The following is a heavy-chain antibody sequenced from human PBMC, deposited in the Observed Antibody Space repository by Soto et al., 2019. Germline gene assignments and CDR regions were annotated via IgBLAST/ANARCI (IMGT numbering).Heavy chain of an antibody. CDR1: GFTCSGYA. CDR3: AKGLFGELPQTQYDFDY. V-gene: IGHV3-23*01. CDR2: ISGSGGST. J-gene: IGHJ4*02. D-gene: IGHD3-10*02. Sequence: GGSPRLSLAASGFTCSGYAMILVRQAPGKGLEWVSAISGSGGSTYYADSVKGRFTISRDNSKNTLYLQMNSLRAEDTAVYYCAKGLFGELPQTQYDFDYWGQGTLVTVSS.